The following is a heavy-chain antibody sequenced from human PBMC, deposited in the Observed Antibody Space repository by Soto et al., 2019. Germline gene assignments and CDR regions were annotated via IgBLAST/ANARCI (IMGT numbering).Heavy chain of an antibody. CDR2: INPNSGGT. Sequence: QVQLVQSGAEVKKPGASVKVSCKASGYTFTGYYMHWVRQAPGQGLEWMGWINPNSGGTNYAQKFQGWVTMTRDSSISTAHMELSRLRSDDTAVYYCARVDCSGGSCYSWFDPWGQGTLVTVSS. V-gene: IGHV1-2*04. CDR1: GYTFTGYY. J-gene: IGHJ5*02. CDR3: ARVDCSGGSCYSWFDP. D-gene: IGHD2-15*01.